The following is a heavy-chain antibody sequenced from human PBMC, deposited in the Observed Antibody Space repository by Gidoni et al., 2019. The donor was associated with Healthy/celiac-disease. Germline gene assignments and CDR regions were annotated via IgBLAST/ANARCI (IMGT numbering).Heavy chain of an antibody. CDR1: GFTFSSYS. CDR3: ARRGGNVDTATMVADY. V-gene: IGHV3-21*01. Sequence: EVQLVESGGGLVKPSGSLRLSCAASGFTFSSYSMNWVRQAPGKGLAWVSSISSSSSYIYYADSVKGRFTISRDNAKNSLYRQMNSLRAEDTAVYYCARRGGNVDTATMVADYWGQGTLVTVSS. J-gene: IGHJ4*02. D-gene: IGHD5-18*01. CDR2: ISSSSSYI.